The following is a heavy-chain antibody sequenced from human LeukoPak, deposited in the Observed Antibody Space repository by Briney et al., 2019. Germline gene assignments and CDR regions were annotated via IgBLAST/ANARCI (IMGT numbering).Heavy chain of an antibody. V-gene: IGHV3-30*02. CDR2: IIYDGSNK. CDR3: AKGSYYFDY. Sequence: GGSLRLSCSASGFTFSSHGMHWVRQAPGKGLEWVARIIYDGSNKYYADSVKGRITISRDNSKNTLYLQMNSLRAEDTAVYYCAKGSYYFDYWGQGTLVTVSS. J-gene: IGHJ4*02. CDR1: GFTFSSHG.